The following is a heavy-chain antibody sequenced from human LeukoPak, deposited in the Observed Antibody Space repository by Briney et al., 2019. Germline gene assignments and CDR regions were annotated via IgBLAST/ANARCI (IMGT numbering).Heavy chain of an antibody. Sequence: SQTLSLTCTVSGGSISSGDYYWSWIRQPPGKGLEWIGYIYYSGSTYYNPSLKSRVTISVDTSKNQFSLKLSSVTAADTAVYYCARYHQDYGDYFGFDYWGQGTLVTVSS. CDR2: IYYSGST. CDR3: ARYHQDYGDYFGFDY. V-gene: IGHV4-30-4*08. J-gene: IGHJ4*02. D-gene: IGHD4-17*01. CDR1: GGSISSGDYY.